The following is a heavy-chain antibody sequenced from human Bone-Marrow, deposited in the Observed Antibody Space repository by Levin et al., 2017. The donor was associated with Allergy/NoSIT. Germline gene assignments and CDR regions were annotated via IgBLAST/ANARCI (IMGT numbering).Heavy chain of an antibody. D-gene: IGHD2-2*01. J-gene: IGHJ6*02. Sequence: GASVKVSCVASGFTLSQYWMTWVRQAPGKGLEWVAKIKPDGSDKFYADSLKGRLTISRDNTRKSLSLQINNLRAEDTAVYYRARDSFSTSSGLDYYYGMDVWGQGTTVTVSS. V-gene: IGHV3-7*01. CDR1: GFTLSQYW. CDR2: IKPDGSDK. CDR3: ARDSFSTSSGLDYYYGMDV.